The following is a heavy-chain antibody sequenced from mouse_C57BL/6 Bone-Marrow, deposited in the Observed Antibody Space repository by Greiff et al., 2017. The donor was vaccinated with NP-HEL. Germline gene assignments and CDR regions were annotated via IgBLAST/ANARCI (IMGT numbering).Heavy chain of an antibody. J-gene: IGHJ1*03. Sequence: VKLQQSGPGLVQPSQSLSITCTVSGFSLTSYGVHWVRQSPGKGLEWLGVIWRGGSTDYNAAFMSRLSITKDNSKSQVFFKMNSLQADDTAIYDCAKKDYSNLLYVDVWGTGTTVTVSS. CDR1: GFSLTSYG. CDR2: IWRGGST. D-gene: IGHD2-5*01. V-gene: IGHV2-5*01. CDR3: AKKDYSNLLYVDV.